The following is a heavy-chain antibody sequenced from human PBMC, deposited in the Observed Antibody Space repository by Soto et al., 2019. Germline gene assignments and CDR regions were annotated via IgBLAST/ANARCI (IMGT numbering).Heavy chain of an antibody. V-gene: IGHV4-31*03. CDR2: LFYSGST. Sequence: QVQLQESGPGLVKPSQTLSLTCTVSGGSITSGGYYWSWIRQHPGKGLEWIGYLFYSGSTSYNPSVTGRRTISVDTFKPRCNLNLCCVPAADAGLYYCARVRRYYDRGDYYTIIDYCGQGTLLTVSS. J-gene: IGHJ4*02. CDR3: ARVRRYYDRGDYYTIIDY. CDR1: GGSITSGGYY. D-gene: IGHD3-22*01.